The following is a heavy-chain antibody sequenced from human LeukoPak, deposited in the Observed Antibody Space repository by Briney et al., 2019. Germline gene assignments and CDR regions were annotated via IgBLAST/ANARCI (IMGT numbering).Heavy chain of an antibody. CDR3: ARGRDIVVVPAALSPFDY. D-gene: IGHD2-2*01. J-gene: IGHJ4*02. CDR1: GGTFSSYA. V-gene: IGHV1-69*01. Sequence: ASVKVSCKAAGGTFSSYAISWVRQAPGQGLEWMGGIIPIFGTANYAQKFQGRVTITADESTSTAYMELSSLRSEDTAVYYCARGRDIVVVPAALSPFDYWGQGTLVTVSS. CDR2: IIPIFGTA.